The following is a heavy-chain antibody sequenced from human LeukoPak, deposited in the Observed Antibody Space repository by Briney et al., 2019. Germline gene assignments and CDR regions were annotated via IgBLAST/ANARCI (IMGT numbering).Heavy chain of an antibody. V-gene: IGHV3-48*01. CDR3: ARDRGAAGLDY. CDR2: ISSSSSTI. D-gene: IGHD6-13*01. CDR1: GFTFSSYS. J-gene: IGHJ4*02. Sequence: PGGSLRLSCAASGFTFSSYSMNWVRQAPGKGLEWVSSISSSSSTIYYADSVKGRFTISRDNAKNSLYLQMNSLRAEDTAVYYCARDRGAAGLDYWGQGTLVTVSS.